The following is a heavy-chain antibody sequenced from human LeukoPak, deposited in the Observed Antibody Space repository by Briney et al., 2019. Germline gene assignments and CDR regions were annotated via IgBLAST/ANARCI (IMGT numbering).Heavy chain of an antibody. V-gene: IGHV4-59*08. CDR2: IFYTGNT. J-gene: IGHJ4*02. CDR1: GGSISGYY. D-gene: IGHD2-15*01. Sequence: SETLSLTCTVSGGSISGYYWTWIRQPPGEGLEWIGYIFYTGNTNYNPFLSSRLTLSVDAPNNQFALTLRSVTAADTAIYYCAGLGHCSGGSCYFSDWGLGTLVTVAS. CDR3: AGLGHCSGGSCYFSD.